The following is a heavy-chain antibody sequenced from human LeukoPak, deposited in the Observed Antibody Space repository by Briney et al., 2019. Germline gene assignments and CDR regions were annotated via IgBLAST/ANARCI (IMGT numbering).Heavy chain of an antibody. CDR2: ISYDGSNK. CDR1: GFTFSSYA. D-gene: IGHD1-1*01. V-gene: IGHV3-30*04. Sequence: PGRSLRLSCAASGFTFSSYAMHWVRQAPGKGLEWVAVISYDGSNKYYADSVKGRFTISRDNAKNSLYLQMNSLRAEDTAVYYCARDTGERQHSSYFDYWGQGTLVTVSS. J-gene: IGHJ4*02. CDR3: ARDTGERQHSSYFDY.